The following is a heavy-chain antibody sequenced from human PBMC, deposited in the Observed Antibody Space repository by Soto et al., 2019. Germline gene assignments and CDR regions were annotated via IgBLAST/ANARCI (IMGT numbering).Heavy chain of an antibody. CDR3: ATDRDSLTRAGNPTGY. V-gene: IGHV1-24*01. CDR1: GYTLTELS. D-gene: IGHD2-21*01. CDR2: FDPEDGET. Sequence: ASVKVSCKVSGYTLTELSMHWVRQAPGKGLEWMGGFDPEDGETIYAQKFQGRVTMTEDTSTDTAYMELSSLRSEDTAVYYCATDRDSLTRAGNPTGYWGQGTLVTVSS. J-gene: IGHJ4*02.